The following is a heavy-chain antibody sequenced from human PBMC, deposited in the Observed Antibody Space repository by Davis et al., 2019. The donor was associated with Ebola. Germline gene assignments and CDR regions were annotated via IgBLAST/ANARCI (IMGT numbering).Heavy chain of an antibody. J-gene: IGHJ4*02. CDR2: IKQDGSEK. CDR1: GFTFSSYW. D-gene: IGHD3-10*01. CDR3: ARDIYYYGSGSYYYYFDY. Sequence: GGSLRLSCAASGFTFSSYWMSWVRQAPGKGLEWVANIKQDGSEKYFVHSVKGRFTIPSDNAKNSPYLQMNSLRAEDTAVYYCARDIYYYGSGSYYYYFDYWGQGTLVTVSS. V-gene: IGHV3-7*01.